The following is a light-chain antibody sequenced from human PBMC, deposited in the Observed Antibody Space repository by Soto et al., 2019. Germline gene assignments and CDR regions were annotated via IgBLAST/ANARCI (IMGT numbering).Light chain of an antibody. CDR3: QAYDYSLTASV. Sequence: QAVVTQPPSVSGAPGQRVTISCTGNSSNLGAGYDVHWYQQLPGAAPKLVIFGNRNRPSGVPERFSGSKSGTSASLAITGLQTEDEADYYCQAYDYSLTASVFGGGTQLTVL. V-gene: IGLV1-40*01. CDR1: SSNLGAGYD. CDR2: GNR. J-gene: IGLJ3*02.